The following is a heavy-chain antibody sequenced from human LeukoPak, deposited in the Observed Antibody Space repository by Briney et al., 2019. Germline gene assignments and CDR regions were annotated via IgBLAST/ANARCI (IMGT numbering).Heavy chain of an antibody. Sequence: SETLSLTCTVSGGSISSSSYYWGWIRQPPGKGLEWIGSIYYSGSTYYNPSLKSRVTIPVDTSKNQFSLKLSSVTAADTAVYYCARLAYSSGWYSDYWGQGTLVTVSS. CDR2: IYYSGST. J-gene: IGHJ4*02. CDR1: GGSISSSSYY. CDR3: ARLAYSSGWYSDY. V-gene: IGHV4-39*01. D-gene: IGHD6-19*01.